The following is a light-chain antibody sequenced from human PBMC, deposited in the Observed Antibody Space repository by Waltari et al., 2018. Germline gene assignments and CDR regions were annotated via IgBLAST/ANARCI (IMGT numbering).Light chain of an antibody. CDR2: DDN. CDR1: NANIGKEY. Sequence: QSVWTQPPSVSAAPGHTLTLACSERNANIGKEYVTWYQVLPGIAPKILIYDDNQRPSGIPGRFSGSKSGTSATLDITGLQTGDETEYYCGTWDSSLSAWVFGGGTRLTVL. J-gene: IGLJ3*02. V-gene: IGLV1-51*01. CDR3: GTWDSSLSAWV.